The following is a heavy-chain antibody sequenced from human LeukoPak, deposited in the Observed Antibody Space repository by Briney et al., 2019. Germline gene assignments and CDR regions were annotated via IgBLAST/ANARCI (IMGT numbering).Heavy chain of an antibody. J-gene: IGHJ4*02. V-gene: IGHV4-31*03. CDR3: ARCGGYATDFDY. CDR2: IYYSGST. Sequence: SETLSLTCTVSGGSISSGGYYWSWIRQHPGKGLEWIGYIYYSGSTYYNPSLKSRVTISVDTSKNQFSLKLSSVTAADTAVYYCARCGGYATDFDYWGQGTLVTVSS. D-gene: IGHD5-12*01. CDR1: GGSISSGGYY.